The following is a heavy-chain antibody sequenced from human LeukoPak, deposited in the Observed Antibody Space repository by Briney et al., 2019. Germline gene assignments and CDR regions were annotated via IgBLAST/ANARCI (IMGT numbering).Heavy chain of an antibody. CDR3: ARGGYCTNGVCYPLYYYYMDV. Sequence: ASVKVSCKASGYTFTSYYMHWVRQAPGQGLEWMGIINPSGGSTSYAQKFQGRVTMTRDMSTSTVYIELSSLRSEDTAVYYCARGGYCTNGVCYPLYYYYMDVWGKGTTVTVSS. V-gene: IGHV1-46*01. D-gene: IGHD2-8*01. J-gene: IGHJ6*03. CDR2: INPSGGST. CDR1: GYTFTSYY.